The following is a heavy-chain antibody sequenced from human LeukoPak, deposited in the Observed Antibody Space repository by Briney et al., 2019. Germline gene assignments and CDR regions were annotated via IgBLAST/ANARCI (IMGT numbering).Heavy chain of an antibody. CDR3: ARDLYGNYYYYYYMDV. CDR2: VIPSSGGT. V-gene: IGHV1-2*02. D-gene: IGHD4-17*01. J-gene: IGHJ6*03. CDR1: GYTFNVYY. Sequence: ASVKVSCKASGYTFNVYYIHWLRQAPGQGLEWMGWVIPSSGGTNYAQKFQGRVTMTRDTSISTAYMELSRLRSDDTAVYYCARDLYGNYYYYYYMDVWGKGTTVTVSS.